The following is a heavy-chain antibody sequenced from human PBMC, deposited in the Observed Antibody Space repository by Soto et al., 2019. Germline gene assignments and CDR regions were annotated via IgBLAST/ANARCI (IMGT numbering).Heavy chain of an antibody. CDR2: IRGSDNST. D-gene: IGHD3-22*01. V-gene: IGHV3-23*01. CDR3: TTGSQNYYDSSGGTFDY. CDR1: GFTFSSYA. Sequence: GSLRLSCAASGFTFSSYAMSWVRQAPGKGLEWVSAIRGSDNSTYYADSVKGRFTISRDNAKNSLYLQMNSLKTEDTAVYYCTTGSQNYYDSSGGTFDYWGQGTLVTVSS. J-gene: IGHJ4*02.